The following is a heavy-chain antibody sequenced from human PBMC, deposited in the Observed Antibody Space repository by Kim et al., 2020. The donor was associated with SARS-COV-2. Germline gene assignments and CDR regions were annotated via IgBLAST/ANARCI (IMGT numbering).Heavy chain of an antibody. V-gene: IGHV4-39*01. D-gene: IGHD2-2*01. Sequence: SLESGVTIAVDTSKNQFSLKLSSVTAADTAVYYYARLGRVPAANFLFDYWGQGTLVTVSS. CDR3: ARLGRVPAANFLFDY. J-gene: IGHJ4*02.